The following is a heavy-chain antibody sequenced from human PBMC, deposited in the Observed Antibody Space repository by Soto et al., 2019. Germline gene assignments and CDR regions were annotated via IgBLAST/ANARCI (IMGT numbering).Heavy chain of an antibody. J-gene: IGHJ5*02. CDR2: IHYSGTT. D-gene: IGHD3-10*01. V-gene: IGHV4-31*02. Sequence: WTWIRQHPGKGLEWIGHIHYSGTTYYNPSLKSRVTISVEMSKNQFSLKLTSVTAADTAVYFCARSFDYYGSGSYLLGWFDPWGQGTLVTVSS. CDR3: ARSFDYYGSGSYLLGWFDP.